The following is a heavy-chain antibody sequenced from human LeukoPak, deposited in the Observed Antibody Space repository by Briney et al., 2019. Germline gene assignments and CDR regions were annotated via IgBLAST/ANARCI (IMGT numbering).Heavy chain of an antibody. Sequence: GGSLRLSCAASGFTFSAYWMDWVRQAPGKGLVWVSRVKSDGSTTVYADSVNGRFTISRDNVKNTVYPQMSSLRVEDTGEYYCARAFSGPDSWGQGTLVTVSS. CDR3: ARAFSGPDS. J-gene: IGHJ4*02. CDR2: VKSDGSTT. D-gene: IGHD2/OR15-2a*01. CDR1: GFTFSAYW. V-gene: IGHV3-74*01.